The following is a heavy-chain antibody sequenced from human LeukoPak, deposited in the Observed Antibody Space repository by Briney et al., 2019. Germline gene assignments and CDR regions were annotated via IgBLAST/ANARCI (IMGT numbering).Heavy chain of an antibody. D-gene: IGHD3/OR15-3a*01. CDR1: GGSISSSSYY. CDR2: IYYSGST. V-gene: IGHV4-39*01. J-gene: IGHJ5*02. CDR3: ARQEIGLRSFDP. Sequence: SETLSLTCTVSGGSISSSSYYWGWIRQPPGKGLEWIGSIYYSGSTYYNPSLKSRVTISVDTSKNQFSLNLSSVTAADTAVYYCARQEIGLRSFDPWGQGALVTVSS.